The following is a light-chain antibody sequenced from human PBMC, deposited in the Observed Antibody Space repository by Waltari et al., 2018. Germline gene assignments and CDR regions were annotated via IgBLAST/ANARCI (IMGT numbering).Light chain of an antibody. Sequence: DTVMTQYPESVVVSRGERATNYRKSSLSILSTSNNKNYLVWYQQRPGQPPRLLISCASTRESGVPDRFSGSGSGTDFTLTISSLQAEDVAVYYCQQCFGAPITFGGGTKVELK. CDR1: LSILSTSNNKNY. V-gene: IGKV4-1*01. CDR3: QQCFGAPIT. CDR2: CAS. J-gene: IGKJ4*01.